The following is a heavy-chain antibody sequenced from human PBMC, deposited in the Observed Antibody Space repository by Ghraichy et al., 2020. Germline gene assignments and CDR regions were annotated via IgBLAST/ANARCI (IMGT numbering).Heavy chain of an antibody. CDR1: GGSISSYY. CDR3: AREIPGSSSWYSNYYYYGMDV. CDR2: IYYSGST. J-gene: IGHJ6*02. Sequence: SETLSLTCTVSGGSISSYYWSWIRQPPGKGLEWIGYIYYSGSTNYNPSLKSRVTISVDTSKNQFSLKLSSVTAADTAVYYCAREIPGSSSWYSNYYYYGMDVWGQGTTVTVSS. V-gene: IGHV4-59*01. D-gene: IGHD6-13*01.